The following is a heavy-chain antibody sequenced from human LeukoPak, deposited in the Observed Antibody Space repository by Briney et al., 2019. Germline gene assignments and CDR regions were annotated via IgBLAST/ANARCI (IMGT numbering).Heavy chain of an antibody. CDR1: GFTFSSYG. CDR3: AKDSVLGSGWTYYYYYYMDV. Sequence: GGSLRLSCAASGFTFSSYGMHWVRQAPGKGLEWVAFIRYDGSNKYYADSVKGRFTISRDNSKNTLYLQMNSLRAEDTAVYYCAKDSVLGSGWTYYYYYYMDVWGKGTTVTVSS. CDR2: IRYDGSNK. J-gene: IGHJ6*03. D-gene: IGHD6-19*01. V-gene: IGHV3-30*02.